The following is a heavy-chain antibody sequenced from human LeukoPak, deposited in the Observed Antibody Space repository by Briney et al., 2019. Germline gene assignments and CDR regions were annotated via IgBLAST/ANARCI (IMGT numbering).Heavy chain of an antibody. V-gene: IGHV1-18*01. CDR3: AREDGAGGHYYMIQ. CDR1: GYTFTSYG. CDR2: ISAYNGNT. D-gene: IGHD1-26*01. J-gene: IGHJ4*02. Sequence: ASVKVSCKASGYTFTSYGISWVRQAPGQGLEWMGWISAYNGNTNYAQKFQGRVTMTTDTSTSTAYMELRSLRSDDTAVYYCAREDGAGGHYYMIQWGQGTLVTVSS.